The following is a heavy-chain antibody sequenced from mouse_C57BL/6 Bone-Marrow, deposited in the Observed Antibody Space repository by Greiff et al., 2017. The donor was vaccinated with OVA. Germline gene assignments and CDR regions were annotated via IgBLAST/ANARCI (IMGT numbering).Heavy chain of an antibody. D-gene: IGHD1-1*01. CDR2: IHPSDSDT. CDR1: GYTFTSYW. J-gene: IGHJ1*03. V-gene: IGHV1-74*01. Sequence: QVQLQQSGAELVKPGASVKVSCKASGYTFTSYWMHWVKQRPGQGLEWIGRIHPSDSDTNYNQKFKGKATLTVDTSSSTAYMQLSSLTSEDAAVYYYSIGGSSYRYFEVWGTGTAVTVSA. CDR3: SIGGSSYRYFEV.